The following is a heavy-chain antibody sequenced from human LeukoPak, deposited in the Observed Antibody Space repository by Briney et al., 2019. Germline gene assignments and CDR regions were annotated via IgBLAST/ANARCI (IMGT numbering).Heavy chain of an antibody. CDR1: GLTFSSYA. Sequence: PGGSLRLACAASGLTFSSYAMSWVRQAPGKGLEWVSAISGSGGSTYYADSVKGRFTISRDNSKNTLYLQMNSLRAEDTAVYYCAKDWYQLLTSLDYWGQGTLVTVSS. J-gene: IGHJ4*02. CDR3: AKDWYQLLTSLDY. D-gene: IGHD2-2*01. CDR2: ISGSGGST. V-gene: IGHV3-23*01.